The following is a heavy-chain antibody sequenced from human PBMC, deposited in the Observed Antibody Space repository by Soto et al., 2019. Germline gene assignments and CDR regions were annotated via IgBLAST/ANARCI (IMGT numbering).Heavy chain of an antibody. CDR2: ISGSGGST. Sequence: GGSLRLSCAASGFTFSSYAMSWVRQAPGKGLEWVSGISGSGGSTYYADSVKGRFTISRDNSKNTLYLQMNSLRAEDTAVYYCAKGGLLAVAVSWGQGTLVTVSS. J-gene: IGHJ5*02. CDR3: AKGGLLAVAVS. D-gene: IGHD6-19*01. V-gene: IGHV3-23*01. CDR1: GFTFSSYA.